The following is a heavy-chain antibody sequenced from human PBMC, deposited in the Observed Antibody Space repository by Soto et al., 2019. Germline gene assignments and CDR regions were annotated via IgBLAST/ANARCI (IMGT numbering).Heavy chain of an antibody. CDR2: IYSGGST. CDR1: GFTVSSNY. V-gene: IGHV3-53*01. J-gene: IGHJ6*02. Sequence: LRLSCAASGFTVSSNYMSWVRQAPGKGLEWVSVIYSGGSTYYADSVKGRFTISRDNSKNTLYLQMNSLRAEDTAVYYCASSLRYLKGYYYGTDGWGQGTTVTVSS. CDR3: ASSLRYLKGYYYGTDG. D-gene: IGHD3-9*01.